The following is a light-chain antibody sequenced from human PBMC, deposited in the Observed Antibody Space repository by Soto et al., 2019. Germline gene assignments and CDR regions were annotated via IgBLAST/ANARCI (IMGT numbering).Light chain of an antibody. Sequence: QSALTQRASVSGSPGQSITISCTGASSDIGGYNSVSWYQQHPGKAPQLMIYDVSYRPSGISSRFSGSKSGNTASLTISGLQAEDEADYYCSSYTSSSTRVFGGGTKVTVL. CDR1: SSDIGGYNS. CDR3: SSYTSSSTRV. J-gene: IGLJ2*01. V-gene: IGLV2-14*01. CDR2: DVS.